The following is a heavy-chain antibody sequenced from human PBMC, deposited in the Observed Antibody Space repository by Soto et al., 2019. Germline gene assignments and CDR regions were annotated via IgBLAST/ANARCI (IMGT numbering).Heavy chain of an antibody. CDR1: GFTFDDYA. D-gene: IGHD2-15*01. CDR2: ISWNSGSI. CDR3: AKDMGYCSGGSCYSSLDY. Sequence: PGGSLRLSCAASGFTFDDYAMHWVRQAPGKGLEWVSGISWNSGSIGYADSVKGRFTISRDNAKNSLYLQMNSLRAEDTALYYCAKDMGYCSGGSCYSSLDYWGQGT. J-gene: IGHJ4*02. V-gene: IGHV3-9*01.